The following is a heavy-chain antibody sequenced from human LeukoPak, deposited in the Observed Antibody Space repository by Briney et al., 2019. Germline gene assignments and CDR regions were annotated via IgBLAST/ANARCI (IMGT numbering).Heavy chain of an antibody. J-gene: IGHJ4*02. CDR1: GGSISSYY. D-gene: IGHD5-24*01. CDR3: ARAGGYNSPFAY. CDR2: IYYSGST. Sequence: PSETLSLTCTVSGGSISSYYWSWIRQPPGKGLEWIGYIYYSGSTNYNPSLKSRVTISVDTSKNQFSLGLTSVTAADTAVYYCARAGGYNSPFAYWGQGTLVTVSS. V-gene: IGHV4-59*01.